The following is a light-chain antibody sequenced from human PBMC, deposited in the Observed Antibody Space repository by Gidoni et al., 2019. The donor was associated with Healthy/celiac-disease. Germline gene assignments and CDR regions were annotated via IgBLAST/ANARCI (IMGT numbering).Light chain of an antibody. J-gene: IGKJ4*01. CDR1: QSVLYSSNNKNY. CDR2: WAS. V-gene: IGKV4-1*01. CDR3: QQYYSTPH. Sequence: DILMTQSPDSLAVSLGERATINCKSSQSVLYSSNNKNYLAWYQHKPGQPPKLLIYWASTRESGVPDRFSGSGSGTDFTLTISSLQAEDVAVYYCQQYYSTPHFGGGTKVEIK.